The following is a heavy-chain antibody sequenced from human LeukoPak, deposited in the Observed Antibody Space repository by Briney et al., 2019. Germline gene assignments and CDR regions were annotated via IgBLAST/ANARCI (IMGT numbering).Heavy chain of an antibody. V-gene: IGHV3-23*01. Sequence: GGSLRLSCAASGFTFSSYAMRWVRQAPGKGLEWVSAISGSGGSTYYADSVKGRFTISRDNSKNTLYLQMNSLRAEDTAVYYCAKVGPDLYYDFWSGYSLNFDHWGQGTLVTVSS. CDR1: GFTFSSYA. J-gene: IGHJ4*02. D-gene: IGHD3-3*01. CDR3: AKVGPDLYYDFWSGYSLNFDH. CDR2: ISGSGGST.